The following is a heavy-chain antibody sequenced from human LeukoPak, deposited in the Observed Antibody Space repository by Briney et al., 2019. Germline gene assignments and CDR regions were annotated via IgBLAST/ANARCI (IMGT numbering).Heavy chain of an antibody. J-gene: IGHJ4*02. V-gene: IGHV1-2*02. D-gene: IGHD3-10*01. CDR2: INPNSGGT. Sequence: ASVKVSCKASGYTFTGYYMHWMRQAPGQGLEWMGWINPNSGGTNYAQKFQGRVTMTRDTSISTAYMELSRLRSDDTAVYYCARDSLLWFGEFSGDYWGQGTLVTVSS. CDR1: GYTFTGYY. CDR3: ARDSLLWFGEFSGDY.